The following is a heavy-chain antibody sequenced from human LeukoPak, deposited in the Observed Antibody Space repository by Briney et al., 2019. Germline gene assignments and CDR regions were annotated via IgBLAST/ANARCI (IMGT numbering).Heavy chain of an antibody. D-gene: IGHD3-10*01. Sequence: PGGSLRLSCAASGFTFSSYAMHWVRQAPGKGLEWVAVISYDGSNKYYADSVKGRFTISRDNSKNTLYLQTNSLRAEDTAVYYCARSQKGGGFGESLFDYWGQGTLVTVSS. CDR2: ISYDGSNK. CDR1: GFTFSSYA. V-gene: IGHV3-30*01. J-gene: IGHJ4*02. CDR3: ARSQKGGGFGESLFDY.